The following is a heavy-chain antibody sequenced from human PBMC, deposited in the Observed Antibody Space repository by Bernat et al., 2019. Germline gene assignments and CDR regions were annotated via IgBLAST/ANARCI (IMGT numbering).Heavy chain of an antibody. J-gene: IGHJ3*02. CDR1: GFTFSSYS. D-gene: IGHD3-22*01. Sequence: EVRVVESGGGLAQPGGSLRLSCAASGFTFSSYSMNWVRQAPGKGLEWVSYISSSSSTMYYVDSVKGRFTISRDNAKNSLYLQMNSLRDEDTALYYCARSTNYDSSGFYGIDAFDIWGQGTMVTVSS. V-gene: IGHV3-48*02. CDR2: ISSSSSTM. CDR3: ARSTNYDSSGFYGIDAFDI.